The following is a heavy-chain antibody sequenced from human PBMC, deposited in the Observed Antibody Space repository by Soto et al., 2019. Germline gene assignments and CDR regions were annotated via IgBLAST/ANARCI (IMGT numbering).Heavy chain of an antibody. V-gene: IGHV3-48*02. J-gene: IGHJ3*02. CDR1: GFTFSSYS. D-gene: IGHD5-12*01. Sequence: VQLVESGGGLVQPGGSLRLSCAASGFTFSSYSMNWVRQAPGKGLEWVSYISSSSSTIYYADSVKGRFTISRDNAKNSLYLQMNSLRDEDTAVYYCARDPSSSGYDFSDAFDIWGQGTMVTVSS. CDR3: ARDPSSSGYDFSDAFDI. CDR2: ISSSSSTI.